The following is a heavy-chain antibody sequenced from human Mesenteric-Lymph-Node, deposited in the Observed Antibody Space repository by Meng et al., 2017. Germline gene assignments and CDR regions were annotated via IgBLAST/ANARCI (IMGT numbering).Heavy chain of an antibody. V-gene: IGHV4-34*01. CDR3: ARLYYGDYDPANDI. CDR2: INHSGST. D-gene: IGHD4-17*01. J-gene: IGHJ3*02. Sequence: SETLSLTCAVYGGSFSGYYWSWIRQPPGKGLEWIGEINHSGSTNYNPSLKSRVTISVDTSKNQFSLKLSSVTAADTAAYYCARLYYGDYDPANDIWGQGTMVTVSS. CDR1: GGSFSGYY.